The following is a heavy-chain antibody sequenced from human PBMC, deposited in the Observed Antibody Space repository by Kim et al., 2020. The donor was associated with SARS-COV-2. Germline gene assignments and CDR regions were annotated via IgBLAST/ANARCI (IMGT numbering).Heavy chain of an antibody. Sequence: SETLSLTCAVYGGSFSGYYWSWIRQPPGKGLEWIGEINHSGSTNYNPSLKSRVTISVDTSKNQFSLKLSSVTAADTAVYYCARGPIMITFGGVIAPYYFDYWGQGTLVTSPQ. J-gene: IGHJ4*02. CDR1: GGSFSGYY. CDR3: ARGPIMITFGGVIAPYYFDY. CDR2: INHSGST. V-gene: IGHV4-34*01. D-gene: IGHD3-16*02.